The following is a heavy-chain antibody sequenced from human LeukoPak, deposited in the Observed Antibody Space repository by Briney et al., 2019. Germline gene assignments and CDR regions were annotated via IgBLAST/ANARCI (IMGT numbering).Heavy chain of an antibody. V-gene: IGHV3-33*01. CDR2: IWYGGSNK. D-gene: IGHD1-26*01. CDR1: GFTFSSYG. CDR3: ARGGPDY. Sequence: GRSLRLSCAASGFTFSSYGMHWVRQAPGMGLEWVAVIWYGGSNKYYADSVKGRFTISRDNSKNTLYLQMNSLRAEDTAVYYCARGGPDYWGQGTLVTVSS. J-gene: IGHJ4*02.